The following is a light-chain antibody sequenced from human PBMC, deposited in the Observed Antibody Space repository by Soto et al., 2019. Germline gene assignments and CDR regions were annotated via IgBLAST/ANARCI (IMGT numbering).Light chain of an antibody. CDR2: DAS. V-gene: IGKV3-11*01. CDR3: QQRGDRPRT. Sequence: EIVLTQSPAALSLSPGERATLSCRASQSVSNYLAWYQQRPGRAPRLLIYDASHRATGIPARFSGSGSGTDFTLTINSLEPEDFAVYHCQQRGDRPRTFGQGTKLEIK. CDR1: QSVSNY. J-gene: IGKJ2*01.